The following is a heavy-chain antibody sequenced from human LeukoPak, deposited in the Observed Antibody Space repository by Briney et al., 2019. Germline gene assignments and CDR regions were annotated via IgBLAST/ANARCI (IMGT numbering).Heavy chain of an antibody. Sequence: GGSLRLSCAASGLTVSNNYMGWVRQAPGKGLEWVSVIYSRGDTYYADSVRGRFNISRDNSKNILSLQMNSLRADDTAIYYCTRVLSDSRGWYHFDYWGQGTLVTVSS. V-gene: IGHV3-53*01. CDR3: TRVLSDSRGWYHFDY. CDR2: IYSRGDT. CDR1: GLTVSNNY. D-gene: IGHD6-19*01. J-gene: IGHJ4*02.